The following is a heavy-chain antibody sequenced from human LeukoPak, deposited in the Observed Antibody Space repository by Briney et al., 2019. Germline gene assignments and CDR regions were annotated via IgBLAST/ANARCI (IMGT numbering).Heavy chain of an antibody. V-gene: IGHV4-59*12. CDR1: GVSISSYY. CDR2: IYYSGST. J-gene: IGHJ4*02. Sequence: SETLSLTCTVSGVSISSYYWSWIRQPPGKGLEWIGYIYYSGSTNYNPSLKSRVTISVDTSKNQFSLKLSSVTAADTAVYYCARDSQYCTSTSCYFDYWGQGTLVTASS. CDR3: ARDSQYCTSTSCYFDY. D-gene: IGHD2-2*01.